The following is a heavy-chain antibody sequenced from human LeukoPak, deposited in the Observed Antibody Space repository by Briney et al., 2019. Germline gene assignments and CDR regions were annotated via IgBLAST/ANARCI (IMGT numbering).Heavy chain of an antibody. D-gene: IGHD3-9*01. CDR3: AEDGIRYFDWLPSEGFDY. J-gene: IGHJ4*02. Sequence: GRSLRLSCAASGFTFSSYGMHWVRQAPGKGLEWVAVSWYDGSNKYYADSVKGRFTISRDNSKNTLYLQMNSLRAEDTAFYFRAEDGIRYFDWLPSEGFDYWGQGTLVTVSS. CDR1: GFTFSSYG. CDR2: SWYDGSNK. V-gene: IGHV3-33*06.